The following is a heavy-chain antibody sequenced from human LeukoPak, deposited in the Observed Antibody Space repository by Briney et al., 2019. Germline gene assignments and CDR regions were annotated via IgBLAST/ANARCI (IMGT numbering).Heavy chain of an antibody. V-gene: IGHV1-2*02. J-gene: IGHJ6*02. D-gene: IGHD3-10*01. CDR2: INPNSGGT. Sequence: GASVKVSCKASGYTFTGYYMHWVRQAPGQGLEWMGWINPNSGGTNYAQKFQGRVTMTRDTSISTAYMELSSLRSEDTAVYYCARVRLLWFGEPKYGMDVWGQGTTVTVSS. CDR3: ARVRLLWFGEPKYGMDV. CDR1: GYTFTGYY.